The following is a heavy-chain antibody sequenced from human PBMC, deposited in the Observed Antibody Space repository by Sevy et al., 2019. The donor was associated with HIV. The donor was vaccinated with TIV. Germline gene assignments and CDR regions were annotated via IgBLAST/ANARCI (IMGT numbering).Heavy chain of an antibody. V-gene: IGHV1-18*01. Sequence: ASVKVSCKASGYTFTSYGISWVRQAPGQGLEWMGWISAYNGNTNYAQKLQGRVPMTTDTSTSTAYMELRSLRSDDTAVYYCSRVTAAGTTADAFDIWGQGTMVTVSS. CDR3: SRVTAAGTTADAFDI. D-gene: IGHD6-13*01. CDR1: GYTFTSYG. J-gene: IGHJ3*02. CDR2: ISAYNGNT.